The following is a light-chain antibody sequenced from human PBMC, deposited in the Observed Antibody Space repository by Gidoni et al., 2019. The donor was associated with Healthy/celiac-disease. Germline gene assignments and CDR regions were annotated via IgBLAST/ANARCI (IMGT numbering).Light chain of an antibody. V-gene: IGLV2-14*01. CDR1: SSDVGGYTY. J-gene: IGLJ1*01. Sequence: QSALTQPASVSGSPGQSLTISCTGTSSDVGGYTYVSWYQQHPGKAPKLMIYDVSNRPSGVSNRFSGSKSGNTASLTISGLQAEDEADYYCSSYTSSSTLDYVFGTGTKVTVL. CDR2: DVS. CDR3: SSYTSSSTLDYV.